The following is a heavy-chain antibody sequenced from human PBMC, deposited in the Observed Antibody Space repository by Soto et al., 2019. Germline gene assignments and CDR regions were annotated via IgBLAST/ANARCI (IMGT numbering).Heavy chain of an antibody. J-gene: IGHJ5*01. V-gene: IGHV2-5*08. CDR1: GGFISRGGYY. CDR2: IYWHNDK. Sequence: TLSLTCSVSGGFISRGGYYWSWIRQPPGKALEWLSLIYWHNDKRYSPSLKNRLTVTKDDSKNQVVLTMTDMDPVDTATYYSAHRRGDYDRSGYYHWSGSWGQGTLVTASS. D-gene: IGHD3-22*01. CDR3: AHRRGDYDRSGYYHWSGS.